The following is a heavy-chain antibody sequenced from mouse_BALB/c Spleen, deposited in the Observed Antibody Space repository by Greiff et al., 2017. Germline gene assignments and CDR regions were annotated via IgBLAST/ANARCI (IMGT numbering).Heavy chain of an antibody. V-gene: IGHV2-9*02. CDR1: GFSLTSYG. J-gene: IGHJ3*01. Sequence: VQRVESGPGLVAPSQSLSITCTVSGFSLTSYGVHWVRQPPGKGLEWLGVIWAGGSTNYNSALMSRLSISKDNSKSQVFLKMNSLQTDDTAMYYCARALYDGYFAYWGQGTLVTVSA. CDR3: ARALYDGYFAY. D-gene: IGHD2-3*01. CDR2: IWAGGST.